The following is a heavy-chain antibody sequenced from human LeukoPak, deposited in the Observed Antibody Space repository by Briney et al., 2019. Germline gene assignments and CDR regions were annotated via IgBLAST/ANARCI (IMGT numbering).Heavy chain of an antibody. Sequence: GASVKVSCKASGGTFSSYAISWVRQAPGQGLEWMGGIIPIFGTANYAQKFQGRVTITTDESTSTAYIELSSLRSEDTAVYYCASSSTSSIRFNWFDPWGQGTLVTVSS. J-gene: IGHJ5*02. V-gene: IGHV1-69*05. CDR1: GGTFSSYA. CDR3: ASSSTSSIRFNWFDP. D-gene: IGHD2-2*01. CDR2: IIPIFGTA.